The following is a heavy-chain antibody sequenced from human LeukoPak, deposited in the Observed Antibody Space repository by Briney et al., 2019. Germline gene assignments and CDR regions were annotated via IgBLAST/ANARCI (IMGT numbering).Heavy chain of an antibody. CDR1: GYSFTSYW. CDR2: IYPGDSDT. Sequence: GESLKISCKGSGYSFTSYWIAWVRQMPGKGLEWMGIIYPGDSDTIYSPSFQGQVTISAVKSISTAFLQWSSLKASDTAMYYCAKSGSSWSFDYWGRGTLVTVSS. D-gene: IGHD6-13*01. V-gene: IGHV5-51*01. CDR3: AKSGSSWSFDY. J-gene: IGHJ4*02.